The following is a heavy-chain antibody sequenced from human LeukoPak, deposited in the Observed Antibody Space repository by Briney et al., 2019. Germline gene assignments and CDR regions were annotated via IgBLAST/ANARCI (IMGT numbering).Heavy chain of an antibody. J-gene: IGHJ4*02. CDR2: LYYSTKT. D-gene: IGHD7-27*01. Sequence: SETLTLTCTVSGASFSSGNYYWAWIRQPPGKGLEWIVSLYYSTKTYYNPSLESRARICLEASKEQLFLTLTSETGADTALYFCARRGKSGTGPASFDHWGQGILVTVSS. CDR1: GASFSSGNYY. V-gene: IGHV4-39*01. CDR3: ARRGKSGTGPASFDH.